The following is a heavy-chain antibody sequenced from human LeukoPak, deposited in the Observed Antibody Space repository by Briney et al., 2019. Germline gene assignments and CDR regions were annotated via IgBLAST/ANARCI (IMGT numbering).Heavy chain of an antibody. V-gene: IGHV1-2*06. D-gene: IGHD3-3*01. CDR1: GYTFTSEG. Sequence: ASVNVSCKGSGYTFTSEGSSWVRQAPGQGLKCMGRSNPQSGGKKYAQQSQVRVTMTRDTSISTAYMELRRLRSDATAVYYCARETPGGLEWLEYYGMDVWGQGTTVTVSS. CDR2: SNPQSGGK. J-gene: IGHJ6*02. CDR3: ARETPGGLEWLEYYGMDV.